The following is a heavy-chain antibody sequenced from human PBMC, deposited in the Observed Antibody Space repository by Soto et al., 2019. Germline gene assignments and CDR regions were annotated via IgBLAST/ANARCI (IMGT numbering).Heavy chain of an antibody. Sequence: PGGSLRLSCAASGFTFSSYAMSWVRQAPGKXLEWVSAISGSGGSTYYADSVKGRFTISRDNSKNTLYLQMNSLRAEDTAVYYCAKLFREKRNSSGRYPTPPYYYYYYGMDVWGQGTTVTVSS. CDR2: ISGSGGST. D-gene: IGHD6-19*01. J-gene: IGHJ6*02. V-gene: IGHV3-23*01. CDR1: GFTFSSYA. CDR3: AKLFREKRNSSGRYPTPPYYYYYYGMDV.